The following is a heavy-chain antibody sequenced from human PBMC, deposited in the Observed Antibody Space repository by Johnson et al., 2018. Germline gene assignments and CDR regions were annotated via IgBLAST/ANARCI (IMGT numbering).Heavy chain of an antibody. J-gene: IGHJ3*02. CDR1: GFTFSSYG. Sequence: QVQLVQSGGGVVQPGRSLRLSCAASGFTFSSYGMHWVRQAPGKGLEWVAVISYDGSNKYYADSVKGRFTISRDNSKNTLYLQMNSLRAEDTAVYYCASDIARGVAAAAGIWGQGTMVTVCS. V-gene: IGHV3-30*03. CDR3: ASDIARGVAAAAGI. CDR2: ISYDGSNK. D-gene: IGHD6-13*01.